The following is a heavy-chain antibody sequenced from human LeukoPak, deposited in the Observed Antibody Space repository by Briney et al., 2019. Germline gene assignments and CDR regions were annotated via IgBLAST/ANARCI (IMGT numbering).Heavy chain of an antibody. CDR2: IYPGDSDT. D-gene: IGHD4-17*01. CDR3: ARRWYYGDYGYFDY. CDR1: GYSFTSYW. J-gene: IGHJ4*02. V-gene: IGHV5-51*01. Sequence: GESLKISCKGSGYSFTSYWNGWGRQMPPKGLEGMGIIYPGDSDTRYSPSFQGQVTISADKSINTAYLQWSSLKASDTAMYYCARRWYYGDYGYFDYWGQGTLVTVSS.